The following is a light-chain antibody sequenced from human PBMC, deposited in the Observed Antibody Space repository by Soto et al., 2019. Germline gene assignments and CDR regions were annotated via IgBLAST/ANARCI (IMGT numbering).Light chain of an antibody. CDR2: GAS. Sequence: IVMTQSPATLSVSPGERATLSCRASQSISTKLAWYQQKPGQAPRLLIYGASTRATGIPARFSGSGSGTDFTLTISSLQPEDFATYYCQQSYSTPSTFGQGTKVDI. V-gene: IGKV3-15*01. CDR3: QQSYSTPST. J-gene: IGKJ1*01. CDR1: QSISTK.